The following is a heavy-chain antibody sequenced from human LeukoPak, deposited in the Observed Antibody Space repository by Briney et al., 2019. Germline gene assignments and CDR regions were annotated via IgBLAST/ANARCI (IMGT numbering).Heavy chain of an antibody. J-gene: IGHJ4*02. V-gene: IGHV1-69*05. CDR2: IIPIFGTA. Sequence: GSSVKVSCKASGGTFSSYAISWVRQAPGQGLEWMGGIIPIFGTANYAQKFQGRVTITTDESTSTAYMELSSLRSEDTAVYYCARAPRGITGTPYFDYWGQGTLVTVSS. D-gene: IGHD1-7*01. CDR1: GGTFSSYA. CDR3: ARAPRGITGTPYFDY.